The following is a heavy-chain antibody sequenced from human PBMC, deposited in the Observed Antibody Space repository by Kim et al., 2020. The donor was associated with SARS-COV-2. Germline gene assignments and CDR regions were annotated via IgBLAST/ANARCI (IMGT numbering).Heavy chain of an antibody. V-gene: IGHV1-8*01. CDR1: GYTFTSYD. J-gene: IGHJ3*02. Sequence: ASVKVSCKASGYTFTSYDINWVRQATGQGLEWMGWMNPNSGNTGYAQKFQGRVTMTRNTSISTAYMELSSLRSEDTAVYYCARSDNWNYFEAFDIWGQGTMVTVSS. CDR2: MNPNSGNT. D-gene: IGHD1-7*01. CDR3: ARSDNWNYFEAFDI.